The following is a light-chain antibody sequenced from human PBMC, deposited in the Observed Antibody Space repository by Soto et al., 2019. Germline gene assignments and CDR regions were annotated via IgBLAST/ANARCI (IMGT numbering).Light chain of an antibody. V-gene: IGLV2-8*01. CDR1: SSDVGGYNY. CDR3: NSYAGSNNWV. CDR2: EVS. J-gene: IGLJ3*02. Sequence: QSALTQPPSASGSPGQSVTISCTGTSSDVGGYNYVSWYQQHPGKAPKLMIYEVSKRPSGVPDRFSGSKSGNTASLTGSGLQAEDEADYYCNSYAGSNNWVFGGGTKVTVL.